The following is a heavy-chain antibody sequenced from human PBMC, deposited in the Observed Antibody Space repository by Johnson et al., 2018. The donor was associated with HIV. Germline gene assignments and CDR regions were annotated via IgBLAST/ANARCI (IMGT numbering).Heavy chain of an antibody. CDR3: AGGRGALTCGGVIVLPSVAFDI. D-gene: IGHD3-16*02. Sequence: VQLVESGGGLVQPGGSLRLSCAASGFTLSNHWMSWVRQAPGKGLEYVANVNQDGSEMYYVDSVKGRFTISRDNANNSLYVQMNSLRAEDTAVYYCAGGRGALTCGGVIVLPSVAFDIWGQGTMVTVSS. J-gene: IGHJ3*02. V-gene: IGHV3-7*04. CDR1: GFTLSNHW. CDR2: VNQDGSEM.